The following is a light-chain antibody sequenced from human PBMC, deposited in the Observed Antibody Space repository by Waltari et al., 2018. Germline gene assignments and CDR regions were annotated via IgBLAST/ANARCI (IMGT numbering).Light chain of an antibody. CDR2: EDT. CDR3: CSYAGRRTLV. J-gene: IGLJ3*02. Sequence: QSALTQPAAVSGSPGQPITISCTGTSSDGGSQNLVPWYQASPGKAPKLLIYEDTKRPSGSSDRFSGSKSGNTASLTISGLQAEDEADYYCCSYAGRRTLVFGGGTKVTVL. V-gene: IGLV2-23*01. CDR1: SSDGGSQNL.